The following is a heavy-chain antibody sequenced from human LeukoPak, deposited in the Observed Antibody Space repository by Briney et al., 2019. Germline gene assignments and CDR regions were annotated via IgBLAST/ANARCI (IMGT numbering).Heavy chain of an antibody. CDR1: GFTFYTYW. V-gene: IGHV3-74*01. CDR2: IKSDGSFT. CDR3: TRDLGV. J-gene: IGHJ6*02. D-gene: IGHD7-27*01. Sequence: GGSLRLFCLASGFTFYTYWMHWVRQAPGKGLVWVSQIKSDGSFTSYADSVKGRFTISRDDAKKTLYLQMNSLRADDTAMYYCTRDLGVWGQGTTVTVTS.